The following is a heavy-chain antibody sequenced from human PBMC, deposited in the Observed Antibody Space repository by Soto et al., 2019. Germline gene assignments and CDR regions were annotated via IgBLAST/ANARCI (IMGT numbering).Heavy chain of an antibody. CDR3: ARHASGYYGSGST. J-gene: IGHJ5*02. CDR1: GGSISSSSYY. Sequence: SSETLSLTCTVSGGSISSSSYYWGWIRQPPGKGLEWIGSIYYSGSTYYNPSLKSRVTISVDTSKNQFSLKLSSVTAADTAVYYCARHASGYYGSGSTWGQGTLVTVSS. D-gene: IGHD3-10*01. V-gene: IGHV4-39*01. CDR2: IYYSGST.